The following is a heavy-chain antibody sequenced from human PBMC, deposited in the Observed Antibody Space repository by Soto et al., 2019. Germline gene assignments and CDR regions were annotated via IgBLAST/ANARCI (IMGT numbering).Heavy chain of an antibody. CDR1: GFTFSSYA. V-gene: IGHV3-23*01. CDR3: AKDGASGSYPPYYYFGMDV. Sequence: EVQLLESGGGLEQPGGSLRLSCAASGFTFSSYAMSWVRQAPGKGLEWVSTISGSGGNAYYADSVKGRFSISRDNSKNTLRLQMNSLIADDTAVYYCAKDGASGSYPPYYYFGMDVWGQGTTVTVSS. J-gene: IGHJ6*02. D-gene: IGHD1-26*01. CDR2: ISGSGGNA.